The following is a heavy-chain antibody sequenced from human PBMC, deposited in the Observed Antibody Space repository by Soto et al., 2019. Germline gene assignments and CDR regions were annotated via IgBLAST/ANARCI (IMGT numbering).Heavy chain of an antibody. CDR1: RFTFNNYA. V-gene: IGHV3-23*01. Sequence: EVQLLESGGGLVQPGGSLRLSCEASRFTFNNYAMSWVRLPPGKGLEWVATLSGSSTSNYFADSVKGRFTISRDNSKNTLYLQMNRLRAEDTAIYYCVKDNLYDYVWGNQPGDGYFDHWGQGTLVTVSS. CDR3: VKDNLYDYVWGNQPGDGYFDH. CDR2: LSGSSTSN. J-gene: IGHJ4*02. D-gene: IGHD3-16*01.